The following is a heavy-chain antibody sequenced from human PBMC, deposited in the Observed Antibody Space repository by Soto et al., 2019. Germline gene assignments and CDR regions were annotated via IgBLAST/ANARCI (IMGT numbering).Heavy chain of an antibody. D-gene: IGHD3-3*01. CDR1: GGSISSSSYY. CDR2: IYYSGST. V-gene: IGHV4-39*01. CDR3: ARGAHYDFWSGHPRNNWFDP. Sequence: SETLSLTCTVSGGSISSSSYYWGWIRQPPGKGLEWIGSIYYSGSTYYNPSLKSRVTISVDTSKNQFSLKLSSVTAADTAVYYCARGAHYDFWSGHPRNNWFDPWGQGTLVTVSS. J-gene: IGHJ5*02.